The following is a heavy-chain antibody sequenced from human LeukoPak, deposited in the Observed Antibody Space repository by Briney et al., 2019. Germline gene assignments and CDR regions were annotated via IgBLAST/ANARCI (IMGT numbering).Heavy chain of an antibody. Sequence: GGSLRLSCAASGFTFSSYSMNWVRQAPGKGLEWVSSISSSSSCIYYADSVKGRFTISRDNAKNSLYLQMNSLRAEDTAVYYCAREGGEDGYNFGFDPWGQGTLVTVSS. CDR3: AREGGEDGYNFGFDP. D-gene: IGHD5-24*01. V-gene: IGHV3-21*01. J-gene: IGHJ5*02. CDR1: GFTFSSYS. CDR2: ISSSSSCI.